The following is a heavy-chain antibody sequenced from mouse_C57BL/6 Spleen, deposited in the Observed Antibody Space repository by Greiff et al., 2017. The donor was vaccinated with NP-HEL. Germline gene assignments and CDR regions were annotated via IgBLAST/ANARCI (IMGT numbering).Heavy chain of an antibody. V-gene: IGHV5-6*01. D-gene: IGHD2-2*01. CDR3: ARSMVKNYAMDY. J-gene: IGHJ4*01. Sequence: EVQVVESGGDLVKPGGSLKLSCAASGFTFSSYGMSWVRQTPDKRLEWVATISSGGSYTYYPDSVKGRFTISRDNAKNTLYLQMSSLKSEDTAMYYCARSMVKNYAMDYWGQGTSVTVSS. CDR2: ISSGGSYT. CDR1: GFTFSSYG.